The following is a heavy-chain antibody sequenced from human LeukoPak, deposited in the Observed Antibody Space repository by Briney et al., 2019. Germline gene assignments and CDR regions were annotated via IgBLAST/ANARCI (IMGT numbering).Heavy chain of an antibody. CDR1: GFTFSSYA. CDR2: ISGSDGST. Sequence: PGGSLRLSCAASGFTFSSYAMSWVRQAPGKGLEWVSAISGSDGSTYYADSVKGRFTISRDNSKNTLYLQMNSLRAEDTAVYYCAKAPMIVVVPYYYGMDVWGQGTTVTVSS. CDR3: AKAPMIVVVPYYYGMDV. V-gene: IGHV3-23*01. J-gene: IGHJ6*02. D-gene: IGHD3-22*01.